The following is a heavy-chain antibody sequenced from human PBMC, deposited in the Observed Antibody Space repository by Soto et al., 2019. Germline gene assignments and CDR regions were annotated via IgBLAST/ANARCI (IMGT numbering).Heavy chain of an antibody. CDR1: AFTLSAHA. J-gene: IGHJ4*02. V-gene: IGHV3-23*01. D-gene: IGHD3-16*02. CDR3: AKAQTLYRPIDY. Sequence: GGSLRLSCATSAFTLSAHAMTWVRQAPGKGLEWVSGISGNGDSTYYADSVKGRFTLSRDNAKNTLYLQMNTLRAEDTAVYYCAKAQTLYRPIDYWGQGTLVTVSS. CDR2: ISGNGDST.